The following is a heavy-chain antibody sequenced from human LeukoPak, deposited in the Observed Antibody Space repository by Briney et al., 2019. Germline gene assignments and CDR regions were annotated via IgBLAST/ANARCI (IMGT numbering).Heavy chain of an antibody. Sequence: SETLSLTCAVYGGSFSGYYWSWIRQPPGKGLEWIGEINHSGSTNYNPSLKSRVTISVDTSKNQFSLKLSSVTAADTAVYYCARGRLGSSWYRPLDYWSQGTLVTVSS. CDR1: GGSFSGYY. V-gene: IGHV4-34*01. CDR2: INHSGST. J-gene: IGHJ4*02. CDR3: ARGRLGSSWYRPLDY. D-gene: IGHD6-13*01.